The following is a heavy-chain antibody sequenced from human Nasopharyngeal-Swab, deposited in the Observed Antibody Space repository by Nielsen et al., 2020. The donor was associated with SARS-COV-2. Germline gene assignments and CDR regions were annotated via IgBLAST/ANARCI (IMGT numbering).Heavy chain of an antibody. CDR3: AKEGSTSCYLMCWFDP. J-gene: IGHJ5*02. D-gene: IGHD2-2*01. CDR2: ISYDGSNK. V-gene: IGHV3-30*18. CDR1: GFTFSSSG. Sequence: GGSLRLSCAASGFTFSSSGMHWVRQAPGKGLEWVAVISYDGSNKYYADSVKGRFTISRDNSKNTLYLQMNSLRAEDTAVYYCAKEGSTSCYLMCWFDPWGQGTLVTVSS.